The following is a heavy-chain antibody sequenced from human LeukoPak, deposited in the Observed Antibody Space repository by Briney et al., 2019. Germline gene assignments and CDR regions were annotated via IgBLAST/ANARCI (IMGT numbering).Heavy chain of an antibody. J-gene: IGHJ4*02. D-gene: IGHD3-3*01. V-gene: IGHV4-34*01. CDR1: GGSFSDYY. CDR2: INHSGST. CDR3: ARGGSYYDFWSGRAPFTP. Sequence: SETLSLTCVVYGGSFSDYYWSWIRQPPGKGLEWIGEINHSGSTNYNPSLKSRVTISVDTSKNQFSLSLRYMTAADTAVYHCARGGSYYDFWSGRAPFTPWGQGTLVSVSS.